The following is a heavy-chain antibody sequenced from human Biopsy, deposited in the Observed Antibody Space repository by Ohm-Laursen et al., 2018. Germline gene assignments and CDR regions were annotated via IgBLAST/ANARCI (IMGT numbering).Heavy chain of an antibody. V-gene: IGHV3-48*03. CDR2: IYGGGSPV. D-gene: IGHD1-26*01. Sequence: LRLSCSASGFAFNLYEMNWVRQAPGKGMEWISYIYGGGSPVSYADSVKGRFTVSRDNAQNSLYLHMNSLRAEDTAVYYCARLNSGTYDASDLWGQGTMVIVSS. CDR1: GFAFNLYE. J-gene: IGHJ3*01. CDR3: ARLNSGTYDASDL.